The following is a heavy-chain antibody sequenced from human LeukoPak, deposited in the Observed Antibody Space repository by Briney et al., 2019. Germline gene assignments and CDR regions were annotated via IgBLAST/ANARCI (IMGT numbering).Heavy chain of an antibody. CDR3: SKTFYSGSYLGFDY. Sequence: GGSLRLSCAASGFTFSSYDMSWVRQAPGKGLEWVSSISGGGSTYYSDSVKGRFTISRDNSKTTFYLQMNSLKAEDTAVYYCSKTFYSGSYLGFDYWGQGTLVTVSS. CDR2: ISGGGST. J-gene: IGHJ4*02. D-gene: IGHD1-26*01. V-gene: IGHV3-23*01. CDR1: GFTFSSYD.